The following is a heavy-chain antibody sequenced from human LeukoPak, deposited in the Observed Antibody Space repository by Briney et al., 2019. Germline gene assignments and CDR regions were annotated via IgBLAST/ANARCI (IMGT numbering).Heavy chain of an antibody. V-gene: IGHV3-21*01. CDR3: AREYQRPDC. Sequence: GGSLRLSCAASGFTFSTYTMNWVRQGPGKGLEWVSSISSSRNNINYADSVKGRFTISRDNAMNSVHLQMNSLRVEDTAVYYCAREYQRPDCWGQGTLITASS. J-gene: IGHJ4*02. D-gene: IGHD2-2*01. CDR1: GFTFSTYT. CDR2: ISSSRNNI.